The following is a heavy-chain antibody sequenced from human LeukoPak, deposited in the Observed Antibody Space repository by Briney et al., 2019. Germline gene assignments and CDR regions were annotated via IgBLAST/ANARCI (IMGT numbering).Heavy chain of an antibody. CDR1: GFTFSSYE. Sequence: GGSLRLSCAASGFTFSSYEMNWVRQAPGKGLEWVSYISSSGSTIYYADSVKGRFTISRDNAKNSLYLQMNSLRGEDTAVYHCARGPLYEYVWGILGTKELYMDVWGKGTTVTISS. CDR2: ISSSGSTI. D-gene: IGHD3-16*01. J-gene: IGHJ6*03. CDR3: ARGPLYEYVWGILGTKELYMDV. V-gene: IGHV3-48*03.